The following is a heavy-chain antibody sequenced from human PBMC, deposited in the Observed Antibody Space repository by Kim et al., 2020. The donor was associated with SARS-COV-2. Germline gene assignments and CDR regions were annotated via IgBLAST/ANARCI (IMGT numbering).Heavy chain of an antibody. CDR3: ARIFCDGSHRGYYYYGMDV. Sequence: ASVKVSCKASGYTFTSYYMHWVRQAPGQGLEWMGIINPSGGSTSYAQKFQGRVTMTRDTSTSTVYMELSSLRSEDTAVYYCARIFCDGSHRGYYYYGMDVWGQGTTVTVSS. CDR1: GYTFTSYY. CDR2: INPSGGST. V-gene: IGHV1-46*01. D-gene: IGHD1-26*01. J-gene: IGHJ6*02.